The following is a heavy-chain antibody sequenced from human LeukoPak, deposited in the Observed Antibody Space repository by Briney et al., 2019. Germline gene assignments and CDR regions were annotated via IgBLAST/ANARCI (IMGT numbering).Heavy chain of an antibody. J-gene: IGHJ4*02. CDR3: ARAVAGMFDY. D-gene: IGHD6-19*01. Sequence: GSTNYNPSLKSRVTISVDTSKNQFSLKLSSVTAADTAVYYCARAVAGMFDYWGQGTLVTVSS. CDR2: GST. V-gene: IGHV4-59*01.